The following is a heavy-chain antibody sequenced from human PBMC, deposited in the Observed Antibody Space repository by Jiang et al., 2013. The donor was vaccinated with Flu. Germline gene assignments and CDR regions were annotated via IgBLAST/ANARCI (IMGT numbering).Heavy chain of an antibody. CDR2: INPNSGGT. CDR3: ARGGKGGYCSGGSCYDWYFDL. V-gene: IGHV1-2*02. CDR1: GYTFTGYY. J-gene: IGHJ2*01. Sequence: SGAEVKKPGASVKVSCKASGYTFTGYYMHWVRQAPGQGLEWMGWINPNSGGTNYAQKFQGRVTMTRDTSISTAYMELSRLRSDDTAVYYCARGGKGGYCSGGSCYDWYFDLWGRGTLVTVSS. D-gene: IGHD2-15*01.